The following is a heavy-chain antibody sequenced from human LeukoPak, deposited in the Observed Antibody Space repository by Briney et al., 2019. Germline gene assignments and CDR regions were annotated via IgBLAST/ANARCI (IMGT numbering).Heavy chain of an antibody. CDR3: ARGKASSWYNDY. D-gene: IGHD6-13*01. CDR2: IYYSGST. Sequence: SETLSLTCTVSGGSISSYYWSWIRQPPGKGLEWIGYIYYSGSTYYNPSLKSRVTISVDTSKNQFSLKLSSVTAADTAVYYCARGKASSWYNDYWGQGTLVTVSS. CDR1: GGSISSYY. V-gene: IGHV4-59*12. J-gene: IGHJ4*02.